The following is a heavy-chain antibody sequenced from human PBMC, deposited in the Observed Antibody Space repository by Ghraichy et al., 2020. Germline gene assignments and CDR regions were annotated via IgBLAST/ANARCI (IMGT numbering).Heavy chain of an antibody. CDR1: GFTFDDYA. D-gene: IGHD6-25*01. J-gene: IGHJ6*02. Sequence: LSLTCAASGFTFDDYAMHWVRQAPGTGLEWVSGMSWNSHSIGYADSVKGRFTIFRDNAKKSLYLQMDSLRAEDTALYYCAKDLVSSANYYGLDVWGQGTTVTVSS. CDR3: AKDLVSSANYYGLDV. CDR2: MSWNSHSI. V-gene: IGHV3-9*01.